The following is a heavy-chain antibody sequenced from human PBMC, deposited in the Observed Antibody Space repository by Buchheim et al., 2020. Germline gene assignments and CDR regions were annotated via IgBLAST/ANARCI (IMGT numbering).Heavy chain of an antibody. Sequence: EVQLLESGGGLVQPGGSLRLSCAASGFTFSSYAMSWVRQAPGKGLEWVSAISGSGGSTYYADSVKGRFTISRDNSTNTLYLQMNSLRAEDTAVYYCAKSPEIAVAGAIYYYYYMDVWGKGTT. CDR1: GFTFSSYA. D-gene: IGHD6-19*01. V-gene: IGHV3-23*01. J-gene: IGHJ6*03. CDR2: ISGSGGST. CDR3: AKSPEIAVAGAIYYYYYMDV.